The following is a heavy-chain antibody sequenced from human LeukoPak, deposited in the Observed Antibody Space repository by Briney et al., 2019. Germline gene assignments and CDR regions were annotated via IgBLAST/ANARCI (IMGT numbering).Heavy chain of an antibody. CDR2: ISNSSSTK. Sequence: GGSLRLSCEASGFTFRSYRMNWGRQGPGKGVERVSYISNSSSTKYYANSGEGRFTISRDNAKNSLYLQMNSLRAEDTAVYYCAREWYYDFWSGYPGALQFDPWGQGTLVTVSS. CDR3: AREWYYDFWSGYPGALQFDP. CDR1: GFTFRSYR. D-gene: IGHD3-3*01. J-gene: IGHJ5*02. V-gene: IGHV3-48*01.